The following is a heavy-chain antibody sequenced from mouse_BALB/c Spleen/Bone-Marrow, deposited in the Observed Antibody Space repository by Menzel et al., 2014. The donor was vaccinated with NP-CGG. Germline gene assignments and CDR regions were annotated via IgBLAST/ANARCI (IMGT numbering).Heavy chain of an antibody. CDR1: GFTFTDYY. J-gene: IGHJ3*01. CDR2: IRNKANGYTT. D-gene: IGHD1-3*01. Sequence: EVHLVESGGGLVQPGGSLRLSCATSGFTFTDYYMSWVRQPPGKALEWLGFIRNKANGYTTEYSASVKGRFTISRDNSQSILYLQMNTLRAEDSATYYCARDIKDDCFAYWGQGTLVTVSA. CDR3: ARDIKDDCFAY. V-gene: IGHV7-3*02.